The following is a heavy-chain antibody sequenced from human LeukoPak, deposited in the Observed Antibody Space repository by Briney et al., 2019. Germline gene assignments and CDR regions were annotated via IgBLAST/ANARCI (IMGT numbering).Heavy chain of an antibody. CDR1: GGSVSSSSHY. V-gene: IGHV4-39*07. D-gene: IGHD6-6*01. CDR2: INYSGST. CDR3: VREHSSSADY. J-gene: IGHJ4*02. Sequence: PSETLSLICTVSGGSVSSSSHYWAWIRQPPGKGLEWIGSINYSGSTYFNPSLKSRITISVDTSKNQFSLKLSSVTAADTAVYYCVREHSSSADYWGQGTLVTVSS.